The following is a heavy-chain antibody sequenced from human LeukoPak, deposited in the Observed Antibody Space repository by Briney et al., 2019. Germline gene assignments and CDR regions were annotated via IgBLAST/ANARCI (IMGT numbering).Heavy chain of an antibody. CDR1: GFTFSSYA. CDR3: AKEIYYYDSSGYYNYFDY. J-gene: IGHJ4*02. V-gene: IGHV3-30*04. CDR2: ISYDGSNK. D-gene: IGHD3-22*01. Sequence: GGSLRLSCAASGFTFSSYAMHWVRQAPGKGLEWVAVISYDGSNKYYADSVKGRFTISRDNSKNTLYLQMSSLRAEDTAVYYCAKEIYYYDSSGYYNYFDYWGQGTLVTVSS.